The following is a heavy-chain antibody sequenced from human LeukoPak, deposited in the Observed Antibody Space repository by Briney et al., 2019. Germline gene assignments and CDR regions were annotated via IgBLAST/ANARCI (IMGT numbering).Heavy chain of an antibody. J-gene: IGHJ5*02. CDR3: AKGSGYTTNNWFDP. CDR2: ISWNSGSI. CDR1: GFTFDDYA. V-gene: IGHV3-9*01. Sequence: GRSLRLSCAASGFTFDDYAMHWVRQAPGKGLEWVSGISWNSGSIGYADSVKGRFTISRDNAKNSLYLRMNSLRAEDTALYYCAKGSGYTTNNWFDPWGQGTLVTVSS. D-gene: IGHD3-22*01.